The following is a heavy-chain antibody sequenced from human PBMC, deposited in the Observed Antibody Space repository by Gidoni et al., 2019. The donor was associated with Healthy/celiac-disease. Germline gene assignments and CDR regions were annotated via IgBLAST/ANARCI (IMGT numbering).Heavy chain of an antibody. CDR3: ARDRVDIFDY. D-gene: IGHD5-12*01. CDR1: GGSISSYY. V-gene: IGHV4-59*01. J-gene: IGHJ4*02. Sequence: QVQLQESGPGLVKPSETLSLTCTVPGGSISSYYWSWIRQPPGKGLEWIGYIYYSGSTNYNPSLKSRVTISVDTSKNQFSLKLSSVTAADTAVYYCARDRVDIFDYWGQGTLVTVSS. CDR2: IYYSGST.